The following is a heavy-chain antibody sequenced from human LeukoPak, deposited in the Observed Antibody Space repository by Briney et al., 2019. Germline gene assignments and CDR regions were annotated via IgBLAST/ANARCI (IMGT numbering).Heavy chain of an antibody. V-gene: IGHV3-64*01. CDR3: ARDLYYDILTGCMDV. Sequence: PGGSLRLSCAASGFTFSSYAMHWVRQAPEKGLEYVSAISSNGGSTYYANSVKGRFTISRDNSKNTLYLQVGSLRAEDMAVYYCARDLYYDILTGCMDVWGKGTTVTISS. J-gene: IGHJ6*03. D-gene: IGHD3-9*01. CDR2: ISSNGGST. CDR1: GFTFSSYA.